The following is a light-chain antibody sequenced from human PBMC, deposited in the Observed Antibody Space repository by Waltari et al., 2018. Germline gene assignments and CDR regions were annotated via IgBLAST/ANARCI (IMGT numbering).Light chain of an antibody. CDR2: DVN. V-gene: IGLV2-14*03. CDR1: SSDIGGFEY. CDR3: SSYSSRDTLV. J-gene: IGLJ1*01. Sequence: QSALTQPASVSGSPGQSFTISCSGTSSDIGGFEYVAWYQQHPDKIPRLVIYDVNDRPSGVSNRFSGSKSGNTASLTISGLQAEDEADYYCSSYSSRDTLVFGGGTKVSVL.